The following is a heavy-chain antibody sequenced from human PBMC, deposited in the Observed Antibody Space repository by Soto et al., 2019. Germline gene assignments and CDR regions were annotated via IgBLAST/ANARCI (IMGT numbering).Heavy chain of an antibody. V-gene: IGHV3-53*02. D-gene: IGHD3-16*01. CDR1: GFTVSINF. CDR2: IYSGGSI. Sequence: VQLVESRGGLIQAGGSLRLSCAVSGFTVSINFMMWVRQAPGKGLEWVSLIYSGGSISYADSVKGRFTISRDGSMNMLYLQMNSLTAEDTAVYYCARDGNGPRGSPHWGQGTLVTVSS. J-gene: IGHJ4*02. CDR3: ARDGNGPRGSPH.